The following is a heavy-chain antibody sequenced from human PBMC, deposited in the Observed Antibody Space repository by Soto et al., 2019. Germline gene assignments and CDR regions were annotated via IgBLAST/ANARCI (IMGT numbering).Heavy chain of an antibody. Sequence: QVQLVQSGAEVKKPGSSVKVSCKASGGTFSSYAISWVRQAPGQGLEWMGGIIPIFGTANYAPKFQGRVTITADASTSTAYMELSSLRSEDTAVYCCAGRPFQRGWFGELLGRYGMDVWGQGTTVAVSS. V-gene: IGHV1-69*01. CDR1: GGTFSSYA. CDR3: AGRPFQRGWFGELLGRYGMDV. J-gene: IGHJ6*02. D-gene: IGHD3-10*01. CDR2: IIPIFGTA.